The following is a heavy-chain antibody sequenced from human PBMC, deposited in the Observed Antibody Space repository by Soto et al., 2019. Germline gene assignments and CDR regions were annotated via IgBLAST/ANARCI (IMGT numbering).Heavy chain of an antibody. J-gene: IGHJ4*02. Sequence: GGSLRLSCVASGFSFSNSDMHWVRQAPGKGLEWVAHISYDGSNEHYVDSVKGRFTISRDNSKNTLYLQMTSLRAEDTAVYYCAEDSYYHDSTGYYIFDYWGQGTLVTVSS. V-gene: IGHV3-30*18. CDR2: ISYDGSNE. D-gene: IGHD3-22*01. CDR1: GFSFSNSD. CDR3: AEDSYYHDSTGYYIFDY.